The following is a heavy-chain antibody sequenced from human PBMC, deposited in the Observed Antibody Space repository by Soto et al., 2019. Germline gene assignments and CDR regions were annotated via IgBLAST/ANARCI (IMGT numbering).Heavy chain of an antibody. Sequence: QVQLVQSGAEVKKPGSSVKVSCKASGGTFSSYSINWVGQAPGQGLEWMGALIPIFGTANYAQKFQGRVTITANESTSTAYMELSSLRSEDTAVYYCARDGGRHSGGIDYWGQGTLVTVSS. D-gene: IGHD1-26*01. CDR2: LIPIFGTA. J-gene: IGHJ4*02. CDR3: ARDGGRHSGGIDY. V-gene: IGHV1-69*01. CDR1: GGTFSSYS.